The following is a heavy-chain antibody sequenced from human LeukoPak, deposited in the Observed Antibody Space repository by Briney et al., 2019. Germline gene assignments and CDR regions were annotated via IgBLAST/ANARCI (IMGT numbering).Heavy chain of an antibody. Sequence: TLSLTCTVSGGSISSGSHYWNWFRQPAGKGLEWIGHIYSSGSTNYNPSLKSRVTISVDTSKNQFSLKLSSMTAADTAVYYCARRAIVGAKSFDYWGQGTLVTVSS. CDR2: IYSSGST. D-gene: IGHD1-26*01. CDR1: GGSISSGSHY. V-gene: IGHV4-61*09. CDR3: ARRAIVGAKSFDY. J-gene: IGHJ4*02.